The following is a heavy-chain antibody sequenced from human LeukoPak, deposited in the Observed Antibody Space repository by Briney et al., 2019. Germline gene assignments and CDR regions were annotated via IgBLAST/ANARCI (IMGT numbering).Heavy chain of an antibody. CDR1: GFTFSSYS. V-gene: IGHV3-21*01. Sequence: PGGSLRVSCAASGFTFSSYSMNWVRQAPGKGLEWVSSISSSSSYIYYADSVKGRFTISRDNAKNSLYLQMNSLRAEDTAVYYCARFTYGAAAPSPLFDYWGQGTLVTVSS. CDR3: ARFTYGAAAPSPLFDY. D-gene: IGHD6-13*01. J-gene: IGHJ4*02. CDR2: ISSSSSYI.